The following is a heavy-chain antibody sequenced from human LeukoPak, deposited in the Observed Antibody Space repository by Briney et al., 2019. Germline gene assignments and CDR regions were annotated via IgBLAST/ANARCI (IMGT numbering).Heavy chain of an antibody. CDR1: GYSFTTYW. V-gene: IGHV5-51*01. CDR2: IYPGDSDT. D-gene: IGHD3-10*01. Sequence: GESLKISCKGSGYSFTTYWIGWVRQMPGKGLEWVGIIYPGDSDTRYSPSFQGQVTISADKSISTAYLQWSSLKASDTAMYYCARLTMVRGVYYFDYWGQGTLVTVSS. CDR3: ARLTMVRGVYYFDY. J-gene: IGHJ4*02.